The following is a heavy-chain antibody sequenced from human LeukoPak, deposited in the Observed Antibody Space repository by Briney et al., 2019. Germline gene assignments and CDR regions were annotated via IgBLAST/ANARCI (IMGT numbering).Heavy chain of an antibody. Sequence: SETLSLTCTVSGGSISSGGYYWSWIRQHPGKGLEWIGYIYYSGSTYYNPSLKSRVTISVDTSKNQFPLKLSSVTAADTAVYYCASQGYDSSGYLRYWGQGTLVTVSS. D-gene: IGHD3-22*01. CDR1: GGSISSGGYY. CDR3: ASQGYDSSGYLRY. J-gene: IGHJ4*02. CDR2: IYYSGST. V-gene: IGHV4-31*03.